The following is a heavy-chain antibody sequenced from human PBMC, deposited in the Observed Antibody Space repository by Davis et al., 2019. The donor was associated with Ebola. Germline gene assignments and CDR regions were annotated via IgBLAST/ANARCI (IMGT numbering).Heavy chain of an antibody. CDR2: IHAGNDNK. CDR1: GYTFTSDA. CDR3: ARDGGWYPGDY. D-gene: IGHD6-19*01. J-gene: IGHJ4*02. V-gene: IGHV1-3*01. Sequence: ASVKVSCKPSGYTFTSDAIHCVRQPPGQRLEWMGYIHAGNDNKKYSQKFQGRITFTRDTSATTAYMELSSLRSEDTAVYYCARDGGWYPGDYWGQGTLVTVSS.